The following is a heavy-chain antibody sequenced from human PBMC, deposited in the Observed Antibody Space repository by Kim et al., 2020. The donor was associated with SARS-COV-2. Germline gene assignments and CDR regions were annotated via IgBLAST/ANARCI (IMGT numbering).Heavy chain of an antibody. J-gene: IGHJ4*02. V-gene: IGHV3-23*01. Sequence: GGSLRLSCAASGFTFSTYAMTWVRQAPGKGLEWVASISGSDPDAYYAASVKGRFTTSRDTSQNTLYLQMNSLRAEATAVYYCTRDSPGSKGDAWGQGTLVTVSS. CDR1: GFTFSTYA. CDR2: ISGSDPDA. CDR3: TRDSPGSKGDA. D-gene: IGHD2-21*02.